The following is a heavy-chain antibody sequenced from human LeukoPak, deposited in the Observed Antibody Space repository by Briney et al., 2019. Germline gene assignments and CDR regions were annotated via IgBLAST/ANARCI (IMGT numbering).Heavy chain of an antibody. CDR3: ARDNYYGSAYYYYAMDV. Sequence: SETLSFTCTVSGGSISSSSYYWGWIRQPPGKGLEWIGSIYYSGSTYYNPSLKSRVTISVDTSKNQFSLKLSSVTAADTAVYYCARDNYYGSAYYYYAMDVWGQGTTVTVSS. CDR1: GGSISSSSYY. CDR2: IYYSGST. J-gene: IGHJ6*02. D-gene: IGHD3-10*01. V-gene: IGHV4-39*07.